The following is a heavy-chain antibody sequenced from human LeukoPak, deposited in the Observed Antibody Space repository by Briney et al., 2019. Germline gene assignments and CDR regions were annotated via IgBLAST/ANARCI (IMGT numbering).Heavy chain of an antibody. Sequence: GGSLRPSCAASGFTLSSYAMHWVRQAPGKGLEWVAVISYDGSNKYYADSVKGRFTISRDNSKNTLYLQMNSLRAEDTAVYYCAREHKGSGAFDIWGQGTMVTVSS. CDR2: ISYDGSNK. CDR1: GFTLSSYA. J-gene: IGHJ3*02. CDR3: AREHKGSGAFDI. V-gene: IGHV3-30-3*01.